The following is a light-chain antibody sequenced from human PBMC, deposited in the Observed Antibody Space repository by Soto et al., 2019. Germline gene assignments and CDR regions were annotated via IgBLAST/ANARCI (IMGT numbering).Light chain of an antibody. V-gene: IGKV1-5*01. CDR3: QQYNSYPWT. CDR2: DAS. Sequence: IRMTQSPSTLSASVGDRVTISCRASQTISSWLAWYQQKPGKAPKLLIYDASNLESGVPSRFSGSGSGTEFTLTISSLQTDDFATYYCQQYNSYPWTFGQGTKVDIK. J-gene: IGKJ1*01. CDR1: QTISSW.